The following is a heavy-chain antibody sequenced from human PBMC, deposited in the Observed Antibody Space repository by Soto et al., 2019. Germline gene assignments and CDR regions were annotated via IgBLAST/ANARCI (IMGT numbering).Heavy chain of an antibody. Sequence: SVKVSCKASGGTFSSYTISWVRQAPGQGLEWMGRIIPILGIANYAQKFQGRVTITTDKSTSTAYMELSSLRSEDTAVYYCARDLLDVVIATPIFVYWGQGTLVTVSS. CDR1: GGTFSSYT. V-gene: IGHV1-69*04. J-gene: IGHJ4*02. CDR3: ARDLLDVVIATPIFVY. D-gene: IGHD2-21*01. CDR2: IIPILGIA.